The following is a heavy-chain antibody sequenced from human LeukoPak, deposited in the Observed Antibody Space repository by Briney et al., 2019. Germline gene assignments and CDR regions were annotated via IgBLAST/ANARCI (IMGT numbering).Heavy chain of an antibody. CDR2: ISSSSSTI. D-gene: IGHD5-18*01. V-gene: IGHV3-48*01. J-gene: IGHJ5*02. CDR1: GFTFSSYS. Sequence: GGSLRLSCAASGFTFSSYSMNWVRQAPGKGLEWVSYISSSSSTIYYADSVKGRFTISRDNAKNSLYLQMNSLRAEDTAVYYCARDATWIQLSTWGQGTLVTVSS. CDR3: ARDATWIQLST.